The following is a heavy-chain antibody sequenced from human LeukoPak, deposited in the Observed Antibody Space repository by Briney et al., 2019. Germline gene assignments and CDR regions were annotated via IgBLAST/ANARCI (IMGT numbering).Heavy chain of an antibody. CDR3: ARNSGWFRFDY. CDR1: GFTFSNYW. Sequence: GGSLRLSCAASGFTFSNYWMDWVRQSPGKGLEWVANIKEDGSDKYYVDSVKGRFTISRDNAKNSLYLQMNSLRAEDTAVYYCARNSGWFRFDYWGQGTLVTVSS. CDR2: IKEDGSDK. V-gene: IGHV3-7*03. D-gene: IGHD6-19*01. J-gene: IGHJ4*02.